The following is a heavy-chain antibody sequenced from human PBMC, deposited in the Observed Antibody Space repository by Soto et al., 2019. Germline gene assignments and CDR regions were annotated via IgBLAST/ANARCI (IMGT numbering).Heavy chain of an antibody. Sequence: QVQLVESGGGVVQPGRSLRLSCAASGFKFSSYGMHWVRQAPGKGLEWVAIISYDGGNKYYADSVKGRFTISRDNSKYTLYLQMSSLRGEDTAVYYCAKALYSTSLYGMDVWGQGTTVTVSS. J-gene: IGHJ6*02. CDR2: ISYDGGNK. CDR3: AKALYSTSLYGMDV. V-gene: IGHV3-30*18. D-gene: IGHD6-6*01. CDR1: GFKFSSYG.